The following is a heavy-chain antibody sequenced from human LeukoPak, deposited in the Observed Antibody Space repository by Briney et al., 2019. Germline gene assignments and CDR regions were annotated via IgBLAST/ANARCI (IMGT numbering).Heavy chain of an antibody. V-gene: IGHV4-30-4*01. Sequence: PSQTLSLTCTVSGGSISSGDYYWSWIREPPGKGLEWIGYIYYSGSTYYNPSLKSRVTISVDTSKTQFSLKLSSVTAADTAVYYCARGYSSSWVFPWGQGTLVTVSS. CDR3: ARGYSSSWVFP. CDR2: IYYSGST. D-gene: IGHD6-13*01. CDR1: GGSISSGDYY. J-gene: IGHJ5*02.